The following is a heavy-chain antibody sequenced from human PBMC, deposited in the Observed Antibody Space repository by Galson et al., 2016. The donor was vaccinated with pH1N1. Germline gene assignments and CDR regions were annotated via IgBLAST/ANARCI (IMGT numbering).Heavy chain of an antibody. CDR3: ARQIAAAGTFYIDY. D-gene: IGHD6-13*01. CDR2: IYYSGST. Sequence: LSLTCTVSGGSISSGGYYWSWIRQQPGRGLEWIGYIYYSGSTYYNPSLKSRVTISVDTSKNQFSLKLSSVTAADTAVYYCARQIAAAGTFYIDYWGQGTLVTVSS. J-gene: IGHJ4*02. CDR1: GGSISSGGYY. V-gene: IGHV4-31*03.